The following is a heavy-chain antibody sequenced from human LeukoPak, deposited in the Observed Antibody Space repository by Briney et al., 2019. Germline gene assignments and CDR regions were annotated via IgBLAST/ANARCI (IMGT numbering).Heavy chain of an antibody. CDR1: GFTFSNYW. D-gene: IGHD2-2*01. Sequence: GGSLRLSCAASGFTFSNYWMHWVRQAPGKGLFWVSRINGDGSSTNYADSVKGRFTISRDNAKNTLYLQMNSLRAEDTAVYYCARRVVVPAAPYYFDYWGQGTLVTVSS. V-gene: IGHV3-74*01. CDR2: INGDGSST. CDR3: ARRVVVPAAPYYFDY. J-gene: IGHJ4*02.